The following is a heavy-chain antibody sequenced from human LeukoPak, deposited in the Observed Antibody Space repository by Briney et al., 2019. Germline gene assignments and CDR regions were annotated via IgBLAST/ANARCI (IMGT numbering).Heavy chain of an antibody. D-gene: IGHD3-3*01. Sequence: GASVKVSCKASGYTFSGYYMHWLRQAPGQGLEWMGWINPNSGGTNYAQKFQGRVTMTRDTSISTAYMELSRLRSDDTAVYYCARDVRITIFGVGEYYFDYWGQGTLVTVSS. V-gene: IGHV1-2*02. J-gene: IGHJ4*02. CDR2: INPNSGGT. CDR3: ARDVRITIFGVGEYYFDY. CDR1: GYTFSGYY.